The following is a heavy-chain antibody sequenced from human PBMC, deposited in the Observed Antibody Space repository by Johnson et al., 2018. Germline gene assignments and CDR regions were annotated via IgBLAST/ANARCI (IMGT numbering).Heavy chain of an antibody. D-gene: IGHD1-26*01. CDR3: ARIIRGTAVRAFDI. J-gene: IGHJ3*02. Sequence: QVQLQESGPGLVKPSETLSLTCIVSGDSMNNYYWTWLRQSPGKGLEWIGYIYYSGSATYNPSLKSRIIISVDTSQNQFSLTLRSVTAADTAIYYCARIIRGTAVRAFDIWGQGTMVTVSS. CDR2: IYYSGSA. CDR1: GDSMNNYY. V-gene: IGHV4-59*01.